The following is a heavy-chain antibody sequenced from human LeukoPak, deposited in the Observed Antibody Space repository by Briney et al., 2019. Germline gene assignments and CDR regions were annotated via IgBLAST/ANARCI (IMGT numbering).Heavy chain of an antibody. CDR2: IYTSGST. Sequence: SETLSLTCTVSGGSISSGSYYWRWIRQPAGKGLEWIGRIYTSGSTNYNPSLKSRVTISVDTSKNQFSLKLSSVTAADTAVYYCARDEWELLDAFDIWGQGTMVTVSS. J-gene: IGHJ3*02. CDR1: GGSISSGSYY. CDR3: ARDEWELLDAFDI. D-gene: IGHD1-26*01. V-gene: IGHV4-61*02.